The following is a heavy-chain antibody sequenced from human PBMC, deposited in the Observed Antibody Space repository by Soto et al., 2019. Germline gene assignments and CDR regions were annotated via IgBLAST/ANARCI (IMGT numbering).Heavy chain of an antibody. CDR3: AKDMDSSIVVVTLFDY. CDR2: ISGSADNT. CDR1: EFTFSSYA. D-gene: IGHD3-22*01. Sequence: WGSLRLPCVASEFTFSSYAMSWVRQAPAKGLEWVSGISGSADNTYYADSVKGRFTSSRDNSKKTLHRQMNSQRAEDTAVYYCAKDMDSSIVVVTLFDYWGQRTLVTVAS. J-gene: IGHJ4*02. V-gene: IGHV3-23*01.